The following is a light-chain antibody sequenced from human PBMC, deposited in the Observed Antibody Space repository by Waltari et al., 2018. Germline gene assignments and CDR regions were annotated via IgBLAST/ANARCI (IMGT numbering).Light chain of an antibody. J-gene: IGKJ3*01. CDR2: GAS. V-gene: IGKV3-20*01. CDR3: QQYGSSQFT. CDR1: QRVSSNY. Sequence: EIVLTQSPGTLSLSPGDRATPSCRASQRVSSNYLAWYQQKPGQAPRLLIYGASSRATGIPDRFSGSGSGTDFTLTISRLEPEDFAVYYCQQYGSSQFTFGPGTKVDIK.